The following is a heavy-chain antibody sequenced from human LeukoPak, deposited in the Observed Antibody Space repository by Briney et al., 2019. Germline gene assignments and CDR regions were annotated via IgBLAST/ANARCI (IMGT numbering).Heavy chain of an antibody. Sequence: SETLSLTCAVYGGSFSGYYWSWIRQPPGKGLEWIGEINHSGSTKYNPSLKSRVTISIDTSKNQFSLKLSSVTAADTAVYYCARGLYYDSSGYYYESGYYFDYWGQGTLVTVSS. CDR1: GGSFSGYY. D-gene: IGHD3-22*01. CDR3: ARGLYYDSSGYYYESGYYFDY. J-gene: IGHJ4*02. V-gene: IGHV4-34*01. CDR2: INHSGST.